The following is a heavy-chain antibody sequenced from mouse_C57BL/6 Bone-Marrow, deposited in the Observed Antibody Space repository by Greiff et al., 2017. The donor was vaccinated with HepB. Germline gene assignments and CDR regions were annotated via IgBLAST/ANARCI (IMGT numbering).Heavy chain of an antibody. D-gene: IGHD1-3*01. CDR3: ARLRVGYYFDY. Sequence: EVQLMESGGGLVQPGGSLKLSCAASGFTFSSYTMSWVRQTPEKRLEWVATISGGGGNTYYPDSVKGRFTISRDNAKNTLYLQMSSLRSEDTALYYWARLRVGYYFDYWGQGTTLTVSS. J-gene: IGHJ2*01. V-gene: IGHV5-9*01. CDR2: ISGGGGNT. CDR1: GFTFSSYT.